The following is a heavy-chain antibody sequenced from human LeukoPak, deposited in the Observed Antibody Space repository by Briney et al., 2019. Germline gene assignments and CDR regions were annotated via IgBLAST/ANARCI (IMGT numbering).Heavy chain of an antibody. Sequence: GGSLRLSCAGSGFTFSSHWMSWVRQAPGKGLEWVANIKQDGSEKYYVDSVKGRFTISRDNAKNSLYLQMNTLRAEDSAVYFCARDSPYRYGQPFDSGGEGTPVTVSS. J-gene: IGHJ4*02. CDR3: ARDSPYRYGQPFDS. CDR2: IKQDGSEK. V-gene: IGHV3-7*01. CDR1: GFTFSSHW. D-gene: IGHD5-18*01.